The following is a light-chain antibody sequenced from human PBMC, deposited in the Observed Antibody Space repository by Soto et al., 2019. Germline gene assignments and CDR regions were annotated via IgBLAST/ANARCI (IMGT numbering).Light chain of an antibody. CDR1: ESINNN. Sequence: EIVMTQSPATLSVSPGEGATLSCTASESINNNLAWYQQKPGQAPRLLIYAATTRATGFPARFSGSGSGTEFTLTISSLQSEDFAVYYCQQRHKWPLTFGGGTKVDIK. CDR2: AAT. J-gene: IGKJ4*01. CDR3: QQRHKWPLT. V-gene: IGKV3-15*01.